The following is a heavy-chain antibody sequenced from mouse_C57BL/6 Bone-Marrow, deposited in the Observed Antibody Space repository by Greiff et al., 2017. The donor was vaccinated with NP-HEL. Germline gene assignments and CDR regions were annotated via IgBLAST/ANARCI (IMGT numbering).Heavy chain of an antibody. J-gene: IGHJ3*01. CDR2: ISNGGGST. CDR3: ASPGAY. CDR1: GFTFSDYY. V-gene: IGHV5-12*01. Sequence: EVKLEESGGGLVQPGGSLKLSCAASGFTFSDYYMYWVRQTPEKRLEWVAYISNGGGSTYYPDTVKGRFTISRDNAKNTLYLQMSRLKSEDTAMYYCASPGAYWGQGTLVTVSA.